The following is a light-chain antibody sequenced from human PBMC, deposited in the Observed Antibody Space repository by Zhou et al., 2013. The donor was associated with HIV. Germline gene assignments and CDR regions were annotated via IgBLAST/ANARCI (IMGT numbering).Light chain of an antibody. Sequence: QSALTHPPSASGSPGQSVTISCTGVTRDVGTNVFVSWYQQHPGKAPKLMIYDVSNRPSGVSNRFSGSKSGNTASLTISGLQAEDEADYYCSSYTSSSPVVFGGGTKLTVL. V-gene: IGLV2-14*01. CDR3: SSYTSSSPVV. CDR2: DVS. J-gene: IGLJ2*01. CDR1: TRDVGTNVF.